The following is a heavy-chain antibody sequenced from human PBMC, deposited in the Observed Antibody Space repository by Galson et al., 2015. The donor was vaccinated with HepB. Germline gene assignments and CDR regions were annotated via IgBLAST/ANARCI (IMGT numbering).Heavy chain of an antibody. V-gene: IGHV2-5*02. Sequence: PALVKPTQTLTLTCTFSGFSLSTSGVGVGWIRQPPGKALEWLALIYWDDDKRYSPSLKSRLTITKDTSKNQVVLTMTNMDPVDTATDYCAHSPPYVWGSYRPNWFDPWGQGTLVTVSS. J-gene: IGHJ5*02. CDR1: GFSLSTSGVG. CDR2: IYWDDDK. D-gene: IGHD3-16*02. CDR3: AHSPPYVWGSYRPNWFDP.